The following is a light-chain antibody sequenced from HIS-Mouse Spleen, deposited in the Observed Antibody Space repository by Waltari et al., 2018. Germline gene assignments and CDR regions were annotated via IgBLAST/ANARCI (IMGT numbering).Light chain of an antibody. V-gene: IGLV1-44*01. CDR2: SNN. CDR1: SSNIGSHT. Sequence: QSVLTQPPSASGTPGQRVTISCSGSSSNIGSHTVNRYQQLPATAPKLLIYSNNQRPSGVPDRFSGSKSGTSASLAISGLQSEDEADYYCAAWDDSLNGWVFGGGTKLTVL. J-gene: IGLJ3*02. CDR3: AAWDDSLNGWV.